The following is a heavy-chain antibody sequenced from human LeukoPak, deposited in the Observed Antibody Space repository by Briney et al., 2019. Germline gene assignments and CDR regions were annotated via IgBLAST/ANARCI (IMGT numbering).Heavy chain of an antibody. V-gene: IGHV5-51*01. J-gene: IGHJ3*01. CDR2: IYPGDSST. CDR3: ARKAAAGWYIYDL. CDR1: KNRFPNHW. Sequence: GESLHISCQGSKNRFPNHWIAWVRQMPGKGLEWMGIIYPGDSSTRYSPSFQGQVTVSADKSIGTAYLQWSSLKASDTAMYYCARKAAAGWYIYDLWGQGTMVTVSS. D-gene: IGHD6-13*01.